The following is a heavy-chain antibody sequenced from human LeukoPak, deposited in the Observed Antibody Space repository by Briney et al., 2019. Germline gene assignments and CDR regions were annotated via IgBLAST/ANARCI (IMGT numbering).Heavy chain of an antibody. D-gene: IGHD5-18*01. Sequence: GASWKISCKGSGYSFTSYWIAWVRQMPGKGLEWMGIIYPCDSDTRYSPSFQGQVTISADKSISTAYLQWSSLKASDTAMYYCARRGTAMDFDYWGQGTLVTVSS. J-gene: IGHJ4*02. CDR3: ARRGTAMDFDY. V-gene: IGHV5-51*01. CDR1: GYSFTSYW. CDR2: IYPCDSDT.